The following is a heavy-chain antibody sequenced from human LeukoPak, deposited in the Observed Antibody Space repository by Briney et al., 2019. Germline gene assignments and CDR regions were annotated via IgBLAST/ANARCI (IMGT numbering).Heavy chain of an antibody. V-gene: IGHV4-61*02. CDR1: GGSITSGHSY. CDR3: AGTFDM. J-gene: IGHJ3*02. Sequence: PSETLSLTCTVSGGSITSGHSYWTWIRQPAGKGLEWIGLIYTCGSTKYNPSLKSRVTISLDTSKNQFSLKLSSVTAADTAVYYCAGTFDMWGQGTLVTVSS. CDR2: IYTCGST.